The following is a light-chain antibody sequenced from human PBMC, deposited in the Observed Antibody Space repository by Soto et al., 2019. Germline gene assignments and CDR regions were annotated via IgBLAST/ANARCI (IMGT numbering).Light chain of an antibody. CDR2: DVS. CDR1: SSDVGGYNY. V-gene: IGLV2-11*01. J-gene: IGLJ1*01. Sequence: QSALTQPRSVSGSPGQSVTISCTGTSSDVGGYNYVSWYQQHPGKAPKVMIYDVSKRPSGVPDRFSGSKSGNTASLTISGLQAEDEADYYGCSYAGSPYVFGTGTKLTVL. CDR3: CSYAGSPYV.